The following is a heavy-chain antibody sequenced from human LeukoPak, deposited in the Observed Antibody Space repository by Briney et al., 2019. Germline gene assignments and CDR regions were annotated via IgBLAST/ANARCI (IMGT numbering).Heavy chain of an antibody. CDR2: ISGSSSDI. CDR3: ARRGYHDYSGFDY. J-gene: IGHJ4*02. Sequence: PGGSLRLSCAGSEFTFRGYSMHWVRQAPGKGLEWVSSISGSSSDIYYADSVKGRFTISRDNSKNSLYLQMKSLRAEDTALYYCARRGYHDYSGFDYWGQGTLVTVSS. CDR1: EFTFRGYS. D-gene: IGHD1-26*01. V-gene: IGHV3-21*01.